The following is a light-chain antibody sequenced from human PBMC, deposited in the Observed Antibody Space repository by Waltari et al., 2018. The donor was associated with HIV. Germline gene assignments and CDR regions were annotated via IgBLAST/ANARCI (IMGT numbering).Light chain of an antibody. CDR2: DVS. CDR1: SSDIGGYNY. J-gene: IGLJ3*02. CDR3: CSYAGNRSWV. Sequence: QSALTQPASVSGSPGQSITISCTGTSSDIGGYNYVSWYQQHPGKAPKLLLYDVSKRPSGVSHRFSGSKSGNTASLTISGLQAEAESDYYCCSYAGNRSWVFGGGTKLTVL. V-gene: IGLV2-23*02.